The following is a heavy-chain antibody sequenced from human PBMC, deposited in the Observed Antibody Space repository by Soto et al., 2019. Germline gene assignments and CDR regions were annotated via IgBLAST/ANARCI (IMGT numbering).Heavy chain of an antibody. CDR1: GFTFSNAW. D-gene: IGHD3-22*01. CDR2: IKSKTDGGTT. CDR3: TTDHHTMIVVVINPFDY. J-gene: IGHJ4*02. V-gene: IGHV3-15*01. Sequence: GSLRLSCAASGFTFSNAWMSWVRQAPGKGLEWVGRIKSKTDGGTTDYAAPVKGRFTISRDDSKNTLYLQMNSLKTEDTAVYYCTTDHHTMIVVVINPFDYWGQGTLVTVSS.